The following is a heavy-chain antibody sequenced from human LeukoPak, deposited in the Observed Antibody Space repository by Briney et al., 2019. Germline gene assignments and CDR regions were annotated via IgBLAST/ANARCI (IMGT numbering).Heavy chain of an antibody. Sequence: GGSLRLSCAASGFTFSSYWMSWVRQAPGKGLEWVANIKQDGSEKYYVDSVKGRFTISRDNAKNSLYLQMNSLRAEDTAVYYCAREKVSIAARRELDYWGQGTLVTVSS. V-gene: IGHV3-7*01. CDR3: AREKVSIAARRELDY. D-gene: IGHD6-6*01. J-gene: IGHJ4*02. CDR2: IKQDGSEK. CDR1: GFTFSSYW.